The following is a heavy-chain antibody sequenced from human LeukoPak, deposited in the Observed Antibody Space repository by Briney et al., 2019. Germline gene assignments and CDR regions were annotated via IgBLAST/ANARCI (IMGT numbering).Heavy chain of an antibody. V-gene: IGHV3-21*01. CDR2: ISSSSSYI. CDR3: ARGTTGDSSGNFDY. Sequence: PGESLRLSCAASGFTFSRNSMTWVRQAPGKGLEWVSSISSSSSYIYYADSVKGRFTISRDNAKNSLYLQMNSLRAEDTAVYYCARGTTGDSSGNFDYWGQGTLVTVSS. J-gene: IGHJ4*02. CDR1: GFTFSRNS. D-gene: IGHD3-22*01.